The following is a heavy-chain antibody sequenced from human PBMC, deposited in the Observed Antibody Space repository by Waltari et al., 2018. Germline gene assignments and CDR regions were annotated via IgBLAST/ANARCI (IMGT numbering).Heavy chain of an antibody. CDR1: DFSVSSNY. Sequence: EVVLVESGGGLIQPGGSLRLSCAASDFSVSSNYMSWVRQAPGKGLVWVSILHSDSTTYYADSVKGRFTIARDMSKNTLYLQMNSRRADDTAVYYCARTYGGNSPGAFDVWGQGTMVTISS. CDR3: ARTYGGNSPGAFDV. D-gene: IGHD4-17*01. V-gene: IGHV3-53*01. J-gene: IGHJ3*01. CDR2: LHSDSTT.